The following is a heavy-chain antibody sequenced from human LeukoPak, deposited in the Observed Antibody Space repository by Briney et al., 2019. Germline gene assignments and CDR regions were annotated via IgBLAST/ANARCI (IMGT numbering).Heavy chain of an antibody. Sequence: ASVKVSCKASGYTFTSYDINWVRQATGQGLEWMGWMNPNSGNTGYAQKFQGRVTMTRNTSISTAYMELSSLRSEDTAVYYCARGLDYYGSGRHPALGIVSRDYYYMDVWGKGTTVTVSS. J-gene: IGHJ6*03. CDR2: MNPNSGNT. CDR1: GYTFTSYD. V-gene: IGHV1-8*01. D-gene: IGHD3-10*01. CDR3: ARGLDYYGSGRHPALGIVSRDYYYMDV.